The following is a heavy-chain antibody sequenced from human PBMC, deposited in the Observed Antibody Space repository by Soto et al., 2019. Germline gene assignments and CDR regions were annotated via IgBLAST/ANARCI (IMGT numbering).Heavy chain of an antibody. CDR1: GYTFTGYY. D-gene: IGHD3-3*01. CDR3: AREVGRNYDFWSGYRLNWFDP. Sequence: GASVKVSCKASGYTFTGYYMHWVRQAPGQGLEWMGWINPNSGGTNYAQKFQGWVTMTRDTSISTAYMELSRLRSDDTAVYYCAREVGRNYDFWSGYRLNWFDPWGQGTLVTVSS. J-gene: IGHJ5*02. CDR2: INPNSGGT. V-gene: IGHV1-2*04.